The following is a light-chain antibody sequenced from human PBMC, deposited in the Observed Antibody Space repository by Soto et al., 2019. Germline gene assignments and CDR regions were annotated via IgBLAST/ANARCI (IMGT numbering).Light chain of an antibody. J-gene: IGKJ4*01. CDR2: DAS. V-gene: IGKV1-5*01. Sequence: DIQMPQSPSPLSASVGDRVTMACRASPSISTWLAWYQQKPGKAPKLLIYDASSVESGVPSRVSGSGSGTEFTHTVSSLQPDDFATYYCQQYNDYLVSFGGGTKVEIK. CDR1: PSISTW. CDR3: QQYNDYLVS.